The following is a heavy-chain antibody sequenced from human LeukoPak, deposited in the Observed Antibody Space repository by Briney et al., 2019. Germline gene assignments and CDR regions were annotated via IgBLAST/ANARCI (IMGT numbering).Heavy chain of an antibody. Sequence: GGSLRLSCAASGFTFSSYAMSWVRQAPGKGLEWVSAISGNGGTIYYADSVKGRFTISRDSSQNTLYLQMNSLRAEDTVVYFCAKAGPYYFDYWGQGTLVTVSS. D-gene: IGHD2-8*02. J-gene: IGHJ4*02. CDR2: ISGNGGTI. CDR1: GFTFSSYA. V-gene: IGHV3-23*01. CDR3: AKAGPYYFDY.